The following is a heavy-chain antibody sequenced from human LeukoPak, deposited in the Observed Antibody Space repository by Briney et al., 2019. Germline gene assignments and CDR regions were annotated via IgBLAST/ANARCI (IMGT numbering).Heavy chain of an antibody. Sequence: GGSLRLSCAASGFTFSTYSMNWVRQAPGKGLEWVSSISSTSNYRYYADSVKGRFTISRDNAKNSLYLQMNSLRVEDTAVYYCARLSSGSHDYWGQGTLVTVSS. CDR1: GFTFSTYS. CDR2: ISSTSNYR. CDR3: ARLSSGSHDY. V-gene: IGHV3-21*01. J-gene: IGHJ4*02. D-gene: IGHD3-10*01.